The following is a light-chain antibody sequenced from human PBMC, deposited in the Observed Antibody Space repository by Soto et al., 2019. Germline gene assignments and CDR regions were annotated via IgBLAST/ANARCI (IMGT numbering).Light chain of an antibody. CDR1: QSISSW. J-gene: IGKJ4*01. Sequence: DIQMTQSPSTLSASVGDRVTITCRASQSISSWLAWYQQKPGKDPKLLIYKASSLESGVPSRFSGSGSGTESTLTISRLQPDDFATYYCQQYNSYPSFGGGTKVEIK. CDR3: QQYNSYPS. V-gene: IGKV1-5*03. CDR2: KAS.